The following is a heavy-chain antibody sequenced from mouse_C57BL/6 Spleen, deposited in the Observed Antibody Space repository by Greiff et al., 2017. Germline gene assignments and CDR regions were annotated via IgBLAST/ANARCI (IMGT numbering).Heavy chain of an antibody. CDR3: TTLNYYGSSPDY. CDR2: IDPENGDT. D-gene: IGHD1-1*01. CDR1: GFNIKDDY. V-gene: IGHV14-4*01. J-gene: IGHJ2*01. Sequence: VHVKQSGAELVRPGASVKLSCTASGFNIKDDYMHWVKQRPEQGLEWIGWIDPENGDTEYASKFQGKATITADTSSNTAYLQLSSLTSEDTAVYYCTTLNYYGSSPDYWGQGTTLTVSS.